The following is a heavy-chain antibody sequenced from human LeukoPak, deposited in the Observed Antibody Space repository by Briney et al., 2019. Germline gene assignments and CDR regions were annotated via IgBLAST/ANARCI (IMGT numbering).Heavy chain of an antibody. CDR1: GGSVSSGSYY. V-gene: IGHV4-61*01. Sequence: ASETLSLTCTVSGGSVSSGSYYWGWIRQPPGKGLEWIGYIYYSGSTNCNPSLKSRVTISVDTSKNQFSLKLSSVTAADTAVYYCARDLGYYDSSGYYYDAHWYFDLWGRGTLVTVSS. CDR2: IYYSGST. J-gene: IGHJ2*01. CDR3: ARDLGYYDSSGYYYDAHWYFDL. D-gene: IGHD3-22*01.